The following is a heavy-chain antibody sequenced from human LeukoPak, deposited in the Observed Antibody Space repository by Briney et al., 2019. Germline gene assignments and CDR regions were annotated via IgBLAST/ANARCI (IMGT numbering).Heavy chain of an antibody. CDR2: IKRKTDGGTT. CDR1: GFTFSNAW. Sequence: AGGSLRLSCAASGFTFSNAWMNWVRQAPGKGLEWVGRIKRKTDGGTTEYAAPVQGRFTISRDDSTNTLYLQRNSLKTEDTAVYYCTTDPSVLVVGYWGQGTLVTVSS. CDR3: TTDPSVLVVGY. J-gene: IGHJ4*02. D-gene: IGHD2-15*01. V-gene: IGHV3-15*01.